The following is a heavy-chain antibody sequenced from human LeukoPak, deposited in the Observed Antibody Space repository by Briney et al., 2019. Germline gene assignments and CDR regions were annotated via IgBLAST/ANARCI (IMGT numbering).Heavy chain of an antibody. J-gene: IGHJ4*02. CDR2: IYSGGST. CDR1: GFTVSSNY. V-gene: IGHV3-53*01. CDR3: ASQSGY. Sequence: PGGSLRLSCAASGFTVSSNYMSWVRQAPGKGLEWVSVIYSGGSTYHADSVKGRFTISRDNVQNTLYLQMNSLRTEDTAVYYCASQSGYWGQGTLVTVSS.